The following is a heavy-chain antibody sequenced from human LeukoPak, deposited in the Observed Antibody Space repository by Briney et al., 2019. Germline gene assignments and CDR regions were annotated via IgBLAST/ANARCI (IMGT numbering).Heavy chain of an antibody. D-gene: IGHD2-2*02. CDR2: ISSSGSTI. CDR1: GFTFSSYW. CDR3: ARPIVPDTAIPRGLGY. V-gene: IGHV3-48*04. J-gene: IGHJ4*02. Sequence: PGGSLRLSCAASGFTFSSYWMSWVRQAPGKGLEWVSYISSSGSTIYYADSLKGRFTISRDNAKSTLYLLMNSLRAEDTAVYYCARPIVPDTAIPRGLGYWGQGTLVTVSS.